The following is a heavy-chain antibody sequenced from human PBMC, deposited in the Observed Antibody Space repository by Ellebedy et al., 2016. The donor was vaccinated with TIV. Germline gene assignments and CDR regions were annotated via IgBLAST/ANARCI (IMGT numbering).Heavy chain of an antibody. CDR3: ARGSQFRNWLDP. Sequence: GESLKISXTASGFTFSSYAMHWVRQAPGKGLEWMTVIAYDAAHIYYAESVKGRFPISRDNSKNTLYLQMNSLRVEDTAVYYCARGSQFRNWLDPWGQGTLVTVSS. CDR2: IAYDAAHI. D-gene: IGHD1-26*01. V-gene: IGHV3-30-3*01. J-gene: IGHJ5*02. CDR1: GFTFSSYA.